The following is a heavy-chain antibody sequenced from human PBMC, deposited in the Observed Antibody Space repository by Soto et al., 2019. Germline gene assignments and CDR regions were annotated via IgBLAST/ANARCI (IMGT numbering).Heavy chain of an antibody. CDR2: INSDGSTT. CDR3: ARVLTGSYNWFDP. Sequence: EVQLVESGGGLVQPGVSLRLSCAASGFSFSSYWMHWVRQVPGKGLVWVSRINSDGSTTTYADSVKGRFTISRDNAKNTLYLQMNSLRVEDTAVYYCARVLTGSYNWFDPWGQGTLVTVSS. V-gene: IGHV3-74*01. CDR1: GFSFSSYW. D-gene: IGHD1-26*01. J-gene: IGHJ5*02.